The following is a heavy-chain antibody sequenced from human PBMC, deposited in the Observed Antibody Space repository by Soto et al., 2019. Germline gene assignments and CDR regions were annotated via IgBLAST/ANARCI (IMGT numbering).Heavy chain of an antibody. CDR2: INPNSGGT. V-gene: IGHV1-2*02. CDR3: ARSLTEGYCTITGCYTRPLYGMDV. Sequence: GVSVKVSCKASGYTFSGYYIHWLLQAPGQGLEGMGWINPNSGGTNYAQKFQGRVTVTRDTPTSTAYMELSRLTSDDTAVYYCARSLTEGYCTITGCYTRPLYGMDVWGQGTTVTVSS. J-gene: IGHJ6*02. CDR1: GYTFSGYY. D-gene: IGHD2-2*02.